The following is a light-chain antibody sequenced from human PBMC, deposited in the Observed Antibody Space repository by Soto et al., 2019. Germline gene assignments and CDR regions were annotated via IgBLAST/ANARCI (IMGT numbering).Light chain of an antibody. Sequence: QSVLTQPPSVSAAPGQKVTISCSGSSSNIGYNYVSWYQQLPGTAPKLLIYENNKPPSGIPDRFSGYKSGTSATLGITGLQTGDEADYYCGTWDSSMSVVFGGGTKLTVL. CDR1: SSNIGYNY. V-gene: IGLV1-51*02. J-gene: IGLJ3*02. CDR2: ENN. CDR3: GTWDSSMSVV.